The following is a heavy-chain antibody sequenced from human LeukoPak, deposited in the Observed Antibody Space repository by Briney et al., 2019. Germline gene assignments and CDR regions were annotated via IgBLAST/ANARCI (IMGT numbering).Heavy chain of an antibody. Sequence: PGRSLRLSCAASGFTFSSYAMSWVRQAPGKGLEWVSAISGSGGSTYYADSVKGRFTISRDNSKNTLYLQMNSLRAEDTAVYYCAKDRAAGPEYFQHWGQGTLVTVSS. V-gene: IGHV3-23*01. J-gene: IGHJ1*01. CDR3: AKDRAAGPEYFQH. CDR2: ISGSGGST. CDR1: GFTFSSYA. D-gene: IGHD6-13*01.